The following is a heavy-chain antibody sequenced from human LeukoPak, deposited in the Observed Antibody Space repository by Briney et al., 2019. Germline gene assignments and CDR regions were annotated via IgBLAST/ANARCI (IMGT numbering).Heavy chain of an antibody. D-gene: IGHD6-13*01. CDR2: INHSGST. V-gene: IGHV4-34*01. CDR1: GGSFSGYY. CDR3: ARKVSSSWYRY. J-gene: IGHJ4*02. Sequence: SETLSLTCAVCGGSFSGYYWSWIRQPPGKGLGWIGEINHSGSTNYNPSLKSRVTISVDTSKNQFSLKLSSVTAADTAVYYCARKVSSSWYRYWGQGTLVTVSS.